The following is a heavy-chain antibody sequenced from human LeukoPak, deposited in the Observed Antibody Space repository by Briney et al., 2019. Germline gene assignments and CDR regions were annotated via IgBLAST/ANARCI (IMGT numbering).Heavy chain of an antibody. CDR1: GGSISSSSYY. V-gene: IGHV4-39*01. Sequence: PSETLSLTCTVSGGSISSSSYYWGWIRQPPGKGLEWIGSIYYSGSTYYNPSLKSRVTISVDTSKNQFSLKLSSVPAADTAVYYCARQTRTERRITIFGVAPKFDPWGQGTLVTVSS. CDR3: ARQTRTERRITIFGVAPKFDP. CDR2: IYYSGST. J-gene: IGHJ5*02. D-gene: IGHD3-3*01.